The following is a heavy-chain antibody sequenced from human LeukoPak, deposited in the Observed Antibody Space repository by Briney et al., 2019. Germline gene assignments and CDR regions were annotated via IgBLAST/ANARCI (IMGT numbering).Heavy chain of an antibody. J-gene: IGHJ6*02. Sequence: GGYLRLSCAASGFTFSSYSMDWVRQAPGKGLEWVSSISSSSSYIYYADSVKGRLTISRDNAKNSLYLQMNSLRAEDMAVYYCARDTVVVVAATHYYGMDVWGQGTTVTVSS. V-gene: IGHV3-21*01. CDR2: ISSSSSYI. D-gene: IGHD2-15*01. CDR1: GFTFSSYS. CDR3: ARDTVVVVAATHYYGMDV.